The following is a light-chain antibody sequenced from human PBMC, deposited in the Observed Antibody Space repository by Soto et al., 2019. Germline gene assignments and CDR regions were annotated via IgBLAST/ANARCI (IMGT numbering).Light chain of an antibody. CDR3: QQYGSSGT. Sequence: DIQMTQSPSTPSASVGDRVTITCRARQSISRWLAWYQQKPGKAPRILIYDASILESGVPSRFSGSGSGTDFTLTISRMEPEDFAVDDCQQYGSSGTFCQGTKVDIK. CDR2: DAS. J-gene: IGKJ1*01. CDR1: QSISRW. V-gene: IGKV1-5*01.